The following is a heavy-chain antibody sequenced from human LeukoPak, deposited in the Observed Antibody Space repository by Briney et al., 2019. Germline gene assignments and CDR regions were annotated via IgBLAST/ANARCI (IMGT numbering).Heavy chain of an antibody. CDR3: AKEGAYGDYFDY. CDR2: ISGSGGST. CDR1: GFTFSTYI. Sequence: PGGSLRLSCAASGFTFSTYITSWVRQAPGKGLEWVSAISGSGGSTYYADSVKGRFTISRDNSKNTLYLQMNSLRVEDTAVYYCAKEGAYGDYFDYWGQGTLVSVSS. D-gene: IGHD4-17*01. J-gene: IGHJ4*02. V-gene: IGHV3-23*01.